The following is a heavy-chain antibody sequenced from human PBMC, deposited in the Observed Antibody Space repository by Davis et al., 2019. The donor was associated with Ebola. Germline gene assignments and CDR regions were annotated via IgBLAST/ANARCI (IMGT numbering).Heavy chain of an antibody. J-gene: IGHJ4*02. CDR3: ARDYYGSGSSNNFDY. CDR2: IKQDGSEK. V-gene: IGHV3-7*01. Sequence: PGGSLRLSCAASGFTFSSYWMSWVRQAPGKGLEWVANIKQDGSEKYYVDSVKGRFTISRDNAKNSLYLQMNSLRAEDTAVYYCARDYYGSGSSNNFDYWGQGTLVTVSS. D-gene: IGHD3-10*01. CDR1: GFTFSSYW.